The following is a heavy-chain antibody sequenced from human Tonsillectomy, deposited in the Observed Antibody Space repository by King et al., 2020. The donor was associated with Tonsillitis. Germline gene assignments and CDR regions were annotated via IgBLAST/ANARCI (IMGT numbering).Heavy chain of an antibody. Sequence: QLQESGPGLVKPSETLSLTCSVSGGFISSYFWSWIRQPPGRGLEWIGYSYYTGSTNYNPSLKSRVTISVDSSKNQFSLRLSSVTAADTAVYYCARDVGGNSDYWGQGTLVTVSS. CDR2: SYYTGST. CDR3: ARDVGGNSDY. V-gene: IGHV4-59*01. D-gene: IGHD4-23*01. CDR1: GGFISSYF. J-gene: IGHJ4*02.